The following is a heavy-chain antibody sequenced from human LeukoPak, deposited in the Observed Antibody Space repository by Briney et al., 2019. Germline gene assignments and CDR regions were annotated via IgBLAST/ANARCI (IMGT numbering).Heavy chain of an antibody. J-gene: IGHJ4*02. CDR1: GYTLIGNY. V-gene: IGHV1-2*02. D-gene: IGHD6-19*01. Sequence: ASVKVPCKASGYTLIGNYIHWVRQAPGQGLEWMGWINPNSSVTDYAQKFQGRVTMTRDTSISTAYMELSSLRSDDTAVYYCARDLHGSGWAFDLWGQGTLVTVSS. CDR2: INPNSSVT. CDR3: ARDLHGSGWAFDL.